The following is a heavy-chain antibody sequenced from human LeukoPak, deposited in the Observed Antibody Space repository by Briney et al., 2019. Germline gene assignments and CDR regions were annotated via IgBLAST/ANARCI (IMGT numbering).Heavy chain of an antibody. V-gene: IGHV1-2*02. D-gene: IGHD3-22*01. CDR2: INPNSGGT. J-gene: IGHJ4*02. Sequence: ASVKVSCKASGYTFTGYYMHWVRPAPGQGLEWMGWINPNSGGTNYAQKFQGRVTMTRDTSISTAYMELSRLRSDDTAVYYCARVPPYYYDSSGYYDYWGQGTLVTVSS. CDR1: GYTFTGYY. CDR3: ARVPPYYYDSSGYYDY.